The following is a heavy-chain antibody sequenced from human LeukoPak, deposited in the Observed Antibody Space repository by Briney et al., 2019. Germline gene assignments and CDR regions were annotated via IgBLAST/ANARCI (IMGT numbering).Heavy chain of an antibody. V-gene: IGHV1-69*05. CDR2: IIPIFGTA. Sequence: SVKVSCKASGGTFSSYAISWVLQAPGQGLEWMGRIIPIFGTANYAQKFQGRVTITTDESTSTAYMELSSLRSEDTAVYYCARDGEDSSGWYLANWFDPWGQGTLVTVSS. J-gene: IGHJ5*02. CDR3: ARDGEDSSGWYLANWFDP. CDR1: GGTFSSYA. D-gene: IGHD6-19*01.